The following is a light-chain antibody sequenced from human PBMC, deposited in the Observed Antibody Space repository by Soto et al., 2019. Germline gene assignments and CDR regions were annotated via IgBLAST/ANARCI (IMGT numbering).Light chain of an antibody. CDR1: SSDVGRYHL. V-gene: IGLV2-23*01. CDR3: CSHAGSSTYV. Sequence: QSALTQPASVSGSPGQSITISCTGTSSDVGRYHLVSWYQQHPGKAPKLMIYEGTKRPSGVSNRFSGSKSGNTASLTISGLQAEDEADYYCCSHAGSSTYVFGTGTKVTVL. CDR2: EGT. J-gene: IGLJ1*01.